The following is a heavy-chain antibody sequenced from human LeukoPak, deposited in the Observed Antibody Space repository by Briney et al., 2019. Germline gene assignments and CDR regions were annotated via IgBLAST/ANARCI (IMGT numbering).Heavy chain of an antibody. J-gene: IGHJ4*02. V-gene: IGHV4-39*07. CDR1: GGSISSSSYY. D-gene: IGHD2-15*01. CDR3: ARSRSGGSDY. Sequence: KPSETLSLTCTVSGGSISSSSYYWGWIRQPPGKGLELIGTIYYSGSTYYNPSLKSRVTISVDTSKNQFSLKLSSVTAADTAVYYCARSRSGGSDYWGQGTLVTVSS. CDR2: IYYSGST.